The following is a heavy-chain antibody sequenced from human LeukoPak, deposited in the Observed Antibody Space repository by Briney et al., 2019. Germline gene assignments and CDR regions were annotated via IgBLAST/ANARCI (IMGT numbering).Heavy chain of an antibody. J-gene: IGHJ4*02. D-gene: IGHD1-26*01. CDR1: GYTFTGYY. Sequence: VASVKVSCKASGYTFTGYYMHWVRQAPGQGLEWMGWINPNSGGTNYAQKFQGRVTMTRDTSISTAYMELSRLRSDDTAVYYCARVLLVEDSESHYFDHWGQGTLVTVTS. CDR2: INPNSGGT. CDR3: ARVLLVEDSESHYFDH. V-gene: IGHV1-2*02.